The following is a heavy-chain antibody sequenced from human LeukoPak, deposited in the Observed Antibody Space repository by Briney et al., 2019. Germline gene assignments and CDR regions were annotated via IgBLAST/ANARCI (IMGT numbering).Heavy chain of an antibody. CDR1: GGSLSGYY. J-gene: IGHJ5*02. CDR3: ARTIIADLWSGTKFDP. V-gene: IGHV4-59*01. Sequence: PTETLSLTCTVSGGSLSGYYWSWIRQPPGKGLEWIAYIYSSGSANYNPSLKSRLSISVDTSKNQFSLKLTSMTAADTAVYYCARTIIADLWSGTKFDPWGQGTLVTVSS. D-gene: IGHD3-3*01. CDR2: IYSSGSA.